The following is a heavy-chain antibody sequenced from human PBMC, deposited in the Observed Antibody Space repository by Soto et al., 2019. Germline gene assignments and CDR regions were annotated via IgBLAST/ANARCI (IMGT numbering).Heavy chain of an antibody. J-gene: IGHJ6*02. CDR3: AASAPPATNYYYAMDV. CDR2: FYDSGST. V-gene: IGHV4-59*01. Sequence: SETLSLTCSVSGGSIISSFWSWIRQPPGKGLEWIGYFYDSGSTNYNPSLRSRVTMSVDTSKNQFSLKLSSVTAADTAVYYCAASAPPATNYYYAMDVWGQGTTVTVSS. D-gene: IGHD5-12*01. CDR1: GGSIISSF.